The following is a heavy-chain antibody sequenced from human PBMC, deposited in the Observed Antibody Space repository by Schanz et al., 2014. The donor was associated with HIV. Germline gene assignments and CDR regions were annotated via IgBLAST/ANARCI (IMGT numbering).Heavy chain of an antibody. D-gene: IGHD6-19*01. CDR2: ISNDGSST. V-gene: IGHV3-30*18. J-gene: IGHJ4*02. CDR3: AKDYVSQWRADY. CDR1: GFTFSTYG. Sequence: QVQLVESGGGVVQPGRSLRLSCAASGFTFSTYGMHWVRQAPGRGLEWVAIISNDGSSTYYRDSVKGRFTISRDNSKKTLYLQMNSLRPEDTAVYYCAKDYVSQWRADYWGQGTLVTVSS.